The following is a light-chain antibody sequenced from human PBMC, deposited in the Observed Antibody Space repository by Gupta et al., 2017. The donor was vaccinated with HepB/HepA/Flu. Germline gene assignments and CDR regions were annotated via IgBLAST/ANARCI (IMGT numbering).Light chain of an antibody. CDR3: QQGSSFPYT. CDR1: QDISTW. Sequence: DIQMTQSPSFVSASVGDRVTISCRASQDISTWLTWYQQIPGKAPKFLIYAASHLQSGVPSRFSGSGSGTDFTLTISSLQPEDFATYYCQQGSSFPYTFGQGTKLEIK. CDR2: AAS. J-gene: IGKJ2*01. V-gene: IGKV1-12*02.